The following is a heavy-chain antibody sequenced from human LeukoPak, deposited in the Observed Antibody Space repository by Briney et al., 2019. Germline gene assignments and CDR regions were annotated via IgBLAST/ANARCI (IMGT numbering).Heavy chain of an antibody. CDR3: ARGKAGIAAAGL. J-gene: IGHJ4*02. V-gene: IGHV1-8*01. CDR1: GYTFTSYD. Sequence: ASVKVSCKASGYTFTSYDINWVRQATGQGLEWMGWMKPNSGNTGYAQKFQGRVTMTRNTSISTAYMELSSLRSEDTAVYYCARGKAGIAAAGLWGQGTLVTVSS. D-gene: IGHD6-13*01. CDR2: MKPNSGNT.